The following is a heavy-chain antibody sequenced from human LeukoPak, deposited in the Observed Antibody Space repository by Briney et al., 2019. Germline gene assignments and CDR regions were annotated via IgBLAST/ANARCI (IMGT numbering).Heavy chain of an antibody. CDR2: ITRDGSST. CDR3: ARDRITMIVIGGYYMDV. V-gene: IGHV3-74*01. J-gene: IGHJ6*03. Sequence: GGSLRLSCAASGFTFSSSWMHWVRQAPGKGLVWVSRITRDGSSTTYADSVKGRFTTSRDNAKSTLYLQMDSLRDDDTAVYYCARDRITMIVIGGYYMDVWGQGTTVTVSS. D-gene: IGHD3-22*01. CDR1: GFTFSSSW.